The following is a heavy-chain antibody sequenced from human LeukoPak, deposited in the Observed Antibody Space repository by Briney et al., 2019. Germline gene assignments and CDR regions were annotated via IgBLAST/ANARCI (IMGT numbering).Heavy chain of an antibody. D-gene: IGHD6-19*01. Sequence: ASVKVSFKASGYTFTSYDINWVRQATGQGLEWMGWMNPNSGNTGYAQKFQGRVTMTRNTSISTAYMELSSLRSEDTAVYYCAKGRGGWYYSKEGGQGTQVTVSS. J-gene: IGHJ4*02. CDR1: GYTFTSYD. CDR3: AKGRGGWYYSKE. CDR2: MNPNSGNT. V-gene: IGHV1-8*01.